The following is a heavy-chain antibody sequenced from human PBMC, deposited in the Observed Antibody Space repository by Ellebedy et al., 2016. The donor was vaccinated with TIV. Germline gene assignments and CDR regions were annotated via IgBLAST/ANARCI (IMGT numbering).Heavy chain of an antibody. Sequence: GESLKISCAASGFTFSKYWMHWVRQVPGQGLVWLSRLNGDGRITYYADSVKGRFTISRDNAKNTLFLQMNSLGAEDTAIYYCTQGGYSGSYYRNDWGQGTLVTVYS. V-gene: IGHV3-74*01. D-gene: IGHD1-26*01. CDR2: LNGDGRIT. J-gene: IGHJ4*02. CDR3: TQGGYSGSYYRND. CDR1: GFTFSKYW.